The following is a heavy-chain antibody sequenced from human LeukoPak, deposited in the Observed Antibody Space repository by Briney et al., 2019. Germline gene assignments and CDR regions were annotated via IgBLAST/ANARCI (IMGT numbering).Heavy chain of an antibody. CDR2: INPNSCGT. J-gene: IGHJ5*02. V-gene: IGHV1-2*06. Sequence: GASVKVSCKAAGYIFTGYYMRWVGQPPGQGLEWMGRINPNSCGTNYAQKFQGRGTMTRDTSISTAYIVLSRLRSDDTAVYYCARDGGDNWFDPWGQGTLVTVSS. CDR3: ARDGGDNWFDP. D-gene: IGHD3-16*01. CDR1: GYIFTGYY.